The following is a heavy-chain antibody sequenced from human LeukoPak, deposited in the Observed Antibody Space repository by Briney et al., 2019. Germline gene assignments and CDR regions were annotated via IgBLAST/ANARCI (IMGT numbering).Heavy chain of an antibody. CDR3: ARGYCSGGGCYSVDNWFDP. D-gene: IGHD2-15*01. J-gene: IGHJ5*02. CDR2: INPNSGGT. Sequence: ASVKVSCKASGYTFTGYYIFWVRQAPGQGLKWTGRINPNSGGTQYAQAFQGRVTMTRDTSSSTAYMELSRLRCDDTAVYYCARGYCSGGGCYSVDNWFDPWGQGTLVTVSS. CDR1: GYTFTGYY. V-gene: IGHV1-2*06.